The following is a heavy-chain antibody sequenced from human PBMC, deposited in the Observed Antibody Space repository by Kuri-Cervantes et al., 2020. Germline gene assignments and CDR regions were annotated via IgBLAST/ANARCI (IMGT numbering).Heavy chain of an antibody. J-gene: IGHJ6*02. CDR3: ARDQRRTAMAGYYYYGMDV. Sequence: GESLKISCAASGFTFSDYGMHWVRQAPGKGLEWVAVIWFDGSNKYYADSVKGRLTISRDNSKNTLYLQMNSLRAEDTAVYYCARDQRRTAMAGYYYYGMDVWGQGTTVTVSS. CDR2: IWFDGSNK. CDR1: GFTFSDYG. D-gene: IGHD5-18*01. V-gene: IGHV3-33*01.